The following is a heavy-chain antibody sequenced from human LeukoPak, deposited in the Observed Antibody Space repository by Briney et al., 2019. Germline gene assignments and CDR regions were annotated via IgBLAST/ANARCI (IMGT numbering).Heavy chain of an antibody. CDR3: ARLSDY. CDR1: GGATSNDNYY. Sequence: SETLSLTCTVSGGATSNDNYYWGWIRQPPGKGLEWIASINYSGTTYYNPSLNSRVSISVDTSKTQLSLRLSSVTAADTAVYYCARLSDYWGQGILVTVSS. V-gene: IGHV4-39*01. CDR2: INYSGTT. J-gene: IGHJ4*02.